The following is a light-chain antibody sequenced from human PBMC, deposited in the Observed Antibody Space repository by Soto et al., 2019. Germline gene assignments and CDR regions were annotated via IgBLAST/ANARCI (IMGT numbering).Light chain of an antibody. J-gene: IGKJ4*01. V-gene: IGKV1-39*01. CDR2: GAS. Sequence: DIQMTQSPSSLSASVGDRVTITCRASQSISSYLTWYQQKPGKAPNLLIYGASSLQSGVPSRFSGSGSGTDFTLTISSLQPEDFATYYCQQSYFTPQTFGGGTKVEIK. CDR3: QQSYFTPQT. CDR1: QSISSY.